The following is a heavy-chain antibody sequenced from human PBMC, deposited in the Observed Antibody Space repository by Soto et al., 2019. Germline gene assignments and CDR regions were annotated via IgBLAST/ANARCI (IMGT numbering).Heavy chain of an antibody. D-gene: IGHD6-13*01. CDR2: INSDGSST. CDR3: ARDPDVGYSSSWYVYYYYGMDA. J-gene: IGHJ6*02. Sequence: GXSLRLSFAASGFTFSSYWMHWVRQAPGKGLVWVSRINSDGSSTSYADSVKGRFTISRDNAKNTLYLQMNSLRAEDTAVYYCARDPDVGYSSSWYVYYYYGMDAWGQGTTVTVSS. V-gene: IGHV3-74*01. CDR1: GFTFSSYW.